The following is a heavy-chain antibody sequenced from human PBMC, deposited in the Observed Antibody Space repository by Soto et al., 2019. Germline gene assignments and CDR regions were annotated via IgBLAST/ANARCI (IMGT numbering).Heavy chain of an antibody. Sequence: QVQLVQSGAEVKKPGSSVKVSCKASGGTFSSYAISWVRQAPGQGLEWMGGIIPIFGTANYAQKFQGRVTITADESTSTAYMELSSLRSEDTAVYYCARERETHNGVRFLEWLSTYGMDVWGQGTTVTVSS. CDR2: IIPIFGTA. V-gene: IGHV1-69*01. CDR3: ARERETHNGVRFLEWLSTYGMDV. J-gene: IGHJ6*02. D-gene: IGHD3-3*01. CDR1: GGTFSSYA.